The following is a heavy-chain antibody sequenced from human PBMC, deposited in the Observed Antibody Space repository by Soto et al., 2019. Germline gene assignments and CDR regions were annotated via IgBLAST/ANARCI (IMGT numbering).Heavy chain of an antibody. CDR2: IYSGGYT. J-gene: IGHJ4*02. CDR3: GTHPGGGGY. D-gene: IGHD3-10*01. V-gene: IGHV3-53*01. CDR1: GFTVSNNY. Sequence: EVQLVESGGGLIQPGGSLRLSCAVSGFTVSNNYMSWVRQAPGKGLEGVSVIYSGGYTAYGDSVKGRFTISRDNSKNTLFLKVNTRGADDTAGFLCGTHPGGGGYWGQGTLVTVSS.